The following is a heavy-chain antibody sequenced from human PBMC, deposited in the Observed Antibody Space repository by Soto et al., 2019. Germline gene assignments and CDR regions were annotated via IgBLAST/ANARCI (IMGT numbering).Heavy chain of an antibody. J-gene: IGHJ4*02. Sequence: QVQLQESGPGLVKPSQTLSLTCTFSGGSIISGGYYWYWIRQHTGKGREWIGYVNYCGSTYYNPSLKSRVTISVDTSKNQFSLKLSSVTAADTAVYYCARGVIHWGQGTLVTVSS. CDR2: VNYCGST. D-gene: IGHD2-21*01. V-gene: IGHV4-31*03. CDR3: ARGVIH. CDR1: GGSIISGGYY.